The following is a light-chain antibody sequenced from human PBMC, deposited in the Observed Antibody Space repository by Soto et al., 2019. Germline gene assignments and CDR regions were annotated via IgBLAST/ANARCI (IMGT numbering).Light chain of an antibody. CDR3: QQYGSSPGT. Sequence: ENVLTQSPGILSLSPGERATLSCRASQSVSSSYLAWYQQKPGQAPRLLIYGASSRATGIPDRFSGSGSGTDFTLTISRLEPEDFAVYYCQQYGSSPGTFGQGTKVDIK. CDR2: GAS. V-gene: IGKV3-20*01. CDR1: QSVSSSY. J-gene: IGKJ1*01.